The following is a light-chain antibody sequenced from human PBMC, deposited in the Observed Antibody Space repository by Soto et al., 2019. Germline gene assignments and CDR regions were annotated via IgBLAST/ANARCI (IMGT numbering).Light chain of an antibody. V-gene: IGKV3-15*01. CDR3: QQYNNWPPWT. CDR1: QSVSTN. Sequence: EIVMPQSPATLSVSPGERVTLSCRASQSVSTNLAWYQQKPGQAPRLLIYGVSTRATGIPARFSGSGSGTDFTRTINSLQSEDFAVYYCQQYNNWPPWTFGQGTKVEI. J-gene: IGKJ1*01. CDR2: GVS.